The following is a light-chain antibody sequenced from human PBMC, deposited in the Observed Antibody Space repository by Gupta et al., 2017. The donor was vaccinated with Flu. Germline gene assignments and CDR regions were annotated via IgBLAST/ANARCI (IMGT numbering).Light chain of an antibody. CDR3: QQTRNSPLS. CDR2: ASS. CDR1: QSITSF. Sequence: DIQMTQSPSSLSASVGDSVTITCRASQSITSFLNWYQQRPGKAPKLLIFASSNLQTGVPSRFSGSGSGTDFTLTISSLQPEDFATYYCQQTRNSPLSFGGGTRVEIK. J-gene: IGKJ4*01. V-gene: IGKV1-39*01.